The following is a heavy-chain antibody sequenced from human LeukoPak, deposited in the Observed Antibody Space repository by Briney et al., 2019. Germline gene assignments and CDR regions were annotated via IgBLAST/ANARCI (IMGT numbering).Heavy chain of an antibody. CDR2: INHTGRT. CDR3: ARGSSTAYV. V-gene: IGHV4-34*01. J-gene: IGHJ4*02. CDR1: GFPFSDYY. D-gene: IGHD6-13*01. Sequence: GSLRLSCAASGFPFSDYYMSWIRQSPGKGLEWIGEINHTGRTNYNPALKSRVIISVDTFKNQFSLKLKSVTAADTAIYFCARGSSTAYVWGQGTLVAVSS.